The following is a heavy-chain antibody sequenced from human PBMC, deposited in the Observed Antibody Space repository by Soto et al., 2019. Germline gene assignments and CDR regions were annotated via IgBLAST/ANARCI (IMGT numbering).Heavy chain of an antibody. CDR1: GLTFSNAW. J-gene: IGHJ4*02. CDR2: IKSKTDGGTA. D-gene: IGHD6-13*01. CDR3: WAAGC. Sequence: EVRPVESGGGLVKPRGSLRLSCAASGLTFSNAWMNWVRQAPGKGLQWVGRIKSKTDGGTADYTAPVKGRFTISRDDSKNTLYLQMNSLKIDDTAVYYCWAAGCWGQGTLVTVSS. V-gene: IGHV3-15*07.